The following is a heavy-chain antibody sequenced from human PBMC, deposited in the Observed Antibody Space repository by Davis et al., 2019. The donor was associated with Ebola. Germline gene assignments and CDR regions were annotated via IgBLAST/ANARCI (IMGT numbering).Heavy chain of an antibody. D-gene: IGHD3-3*01. Sequence: GESLKISCAASGFTFSSYSMNWVRQAPGKGLEWVSSISSSSSYIYYADSVKGRFTISRDNAKNSLYLQMNSLRAEDTAVYYCARVGYDFWSGFPYGMDVWGQGTTVTVSS. CDR1: GFTFSSYS. CDR3: ARVGYDFWSGFPYGMDV. J-gene: IGHJ6*02. CDR2: ISSSSSYI. V-gene: IGHV3-21*01.